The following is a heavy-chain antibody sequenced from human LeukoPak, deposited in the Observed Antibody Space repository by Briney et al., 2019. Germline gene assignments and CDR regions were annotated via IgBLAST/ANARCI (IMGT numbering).Heavy chain of an antibody. V-gene: IGHV1-18*01. D-gene: IGHD2-15*01. CDR1: GYTFTSYG. J-gene: IGHJ4*02. CDR3: ATSGYCSGGSCYALDY. Sequence: ASVKVSCKASGYTFTSYGISWVRQAPGQGLEWMGWISAYNGNTNYAQKFQGRVTMTEDTSTDTAYMELSSLRSEDTAVYYCATSGYCSGGSCYALDYWGQGTLVTVSS. CDR2: ISAYNGNT.